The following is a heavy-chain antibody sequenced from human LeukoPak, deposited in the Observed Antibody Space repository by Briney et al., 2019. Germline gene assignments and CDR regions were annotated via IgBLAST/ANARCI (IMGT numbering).Heavy chain of an antibody. J-gene: IGHJ5*02. D-gene: IGHD3-16*01. CDR1: GGSISSYN. CDR2: IYYSGST. V-gene: IGHV4-59*01. Sequence: SETLSLTCTVSGGSISSYNWSWVRQPPGKGPEWIGYIYYSGSTNYNPSLKSRVTISVDTSKNQFSLKPSSVTAADTAVDYCARDKGGWFDPWGQGTLVTVSS. CDR3: ARDKGGWFDP.